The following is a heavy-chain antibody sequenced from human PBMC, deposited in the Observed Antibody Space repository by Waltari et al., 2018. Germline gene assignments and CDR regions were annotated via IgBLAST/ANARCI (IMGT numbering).Heavy chain of an antibody. D-gene: IGHD4-4*01. Sequence: QLQLQESGPGLVKPSETLSLTCTVSGDSISSDSSYWGWLRQPLGKGLAWIGTGHFTGTTYDQLSLESRVTISVDTSNNQFFWKLTSVTASDTAIYYCARLDYSALRRGGDPWGQGTLVTVSS. J-gene: IGHJ5*02. V-gene: IGHV4-39*01. CDR3: ARLDYSALRRGGDP. CDR1: GDSISSDSSY. CDR2: GHFTGTT.